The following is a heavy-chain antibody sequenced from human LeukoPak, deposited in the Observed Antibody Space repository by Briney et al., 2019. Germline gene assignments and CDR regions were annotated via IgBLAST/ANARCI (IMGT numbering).Heavy chain of an antibody. D-gene: IGHD2-15*01. CDR3: ARYRDSGGRLAFDI. J-gene: IGHJ3*02. Sequence: SETLSLTCTVSGGSISSGNYYWSWIRQLPGKGLEWTGYIYYSGTTYYNPSLESRVTMSVDTSKNQFSLKLSSVTAADTAVYYCARYRDSGGRLAFDIWGQGTMVIVSS. CDR1: GGSISSGNYY. CDR2: IYYSGTT. V-gene: IGHV4-31*03.